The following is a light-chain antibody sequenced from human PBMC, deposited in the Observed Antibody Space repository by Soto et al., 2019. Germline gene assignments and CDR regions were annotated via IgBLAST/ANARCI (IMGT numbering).Light chain of an antibody. CDR3: LQDHNYPWT. Sequence: AIQMTQSPSSLSASVGDRVTITCRASQGIRNDLGWYQQRPGKAPKVLIYAASSLQSGVPSRFSGSGSGTDFTLTISSLQPEDSATYYCLQDHNYPWTFGQGTKVEIK. V-gene: IGKV1-6*01. CDR2: AAS. J-gene: IGKJ1*01. CDR1: QGIRND.